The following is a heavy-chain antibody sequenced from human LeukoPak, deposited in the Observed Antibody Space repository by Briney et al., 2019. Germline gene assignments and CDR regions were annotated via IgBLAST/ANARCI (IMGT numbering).Heavy chain of an antibody. CDR1: GFTFSSYA. CDR3: AKSALRYGPKRGDYFGY. Sequence: GGSLRLSCAASGFTFSSYAMSWVRQAPGKGLEWVSAISGSGGSTYYADSVKGRFTISRDNSKNTLYLQMNSLRAEDTAVYYCAKSALRYGPKRGDYFGYWGQGTLVTVSS. CDR2: ISGSGGST. J-gene: IGHJ4*02. V-gene: IGHV3-23*01. D-gene: IGHD4-17*01.